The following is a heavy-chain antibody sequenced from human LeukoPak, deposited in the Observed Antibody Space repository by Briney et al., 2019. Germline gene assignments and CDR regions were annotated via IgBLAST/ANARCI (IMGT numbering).Heavy chain of an antibody. CDR1: GFTFSSYA. CDR3: ARENYGDYYFDY. Sequence: GGSLRLSCAASGFTFSSYAMHWVRQAPGKGLEWVAVISYDGSNKYYADSVKGRLSISRDNSKNTLYLQMNSLRAEDTAVYYCARENYGDYYFDYWGRGTLVTVSS. CDR2: ISYDGSNK. J-gene: IGHJ4*02. D-gene: IGHD4-17*01. V-gene: IGHV3-30*03.